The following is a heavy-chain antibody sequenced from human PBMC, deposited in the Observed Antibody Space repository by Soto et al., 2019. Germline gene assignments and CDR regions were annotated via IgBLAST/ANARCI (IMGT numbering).Heavy chain of an antibody. CDR2: ISYDGSNK. CDR1: GFTFSSYA. CDR3: SNTYYYGSGRG. D-gene: IGHD3-10*01. V-gene: IGHV3-30-3*01. J-gene: IGHJ4*02. Sequence: QVQLVESGGGVVQPGRSLRLSCAASGFTFSSYAMHWVRQAPGKGLEWVAVISYDGSNKYYADSVKGRFTISRDNSKNTLYRQMNSLRAEDTAVYYCSNTYYYGSGRGWGQGTLVTVSS.